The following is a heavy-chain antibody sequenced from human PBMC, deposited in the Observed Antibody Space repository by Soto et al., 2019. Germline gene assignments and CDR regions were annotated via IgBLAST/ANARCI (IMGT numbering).Heavy chain of an antibody. V-gene: IGHV1-2*02. CDR2: INPKVGDT. CDR3: ARNMDYYYGRGSGNGHGV. J-gene: IGHJ6*02. Sequence: QVRLVQSGAEVKEPGDSVRVSCEASGYTFTAYHIHWVRQAPGQGLEWMGWINPKVGDTGYAQDFQGRVSMTSDMSISTVYMELSRLTSDDTAIYSCARNMDYYYGRGSGNGHGVWGQGTTVTVFS. D-gene: IGHD3-10*01. CDR1: GYTFTAYH.